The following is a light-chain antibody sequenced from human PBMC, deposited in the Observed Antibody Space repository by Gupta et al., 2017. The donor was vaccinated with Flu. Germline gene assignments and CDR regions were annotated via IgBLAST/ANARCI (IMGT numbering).Light chain of an antibody. V-gene: IGKV3-20*01. Sequence: EIVLTQSPGTLSLSPGERATLSCRASQSVSSSYLAWYQQKPGQAPRLLIYGASSRDTGIPDRFSGSGYGTDFTLTISRLEPEDFAVYYCQQYGSSPPCSFGQGTKVEIK. CDR2: GAS. CDR1: QSVSSSY. CDR3: QQYGSSPPCS. J-gene: IGKJ2*04.